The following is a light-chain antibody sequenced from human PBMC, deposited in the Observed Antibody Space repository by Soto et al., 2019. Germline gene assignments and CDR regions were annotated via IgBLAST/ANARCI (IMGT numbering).Light chain of an antibody. CDR3: SSYTSSSTYV. V-gene: IGLV2-14*01. Sequence: QSALTQPASVSGSPGQAITISCTGTSSDVGGYNYVSWYQQHPGKAPKLMIYEVSNRHSGVSNRFSGSKSGNTASLTISGLQSEDEADYYFSSYTSSSTYVFGTGTKLTVL. CDR1: SSDVGGYNY. J-gene: IGLJ1*01. CDR2: EVS.